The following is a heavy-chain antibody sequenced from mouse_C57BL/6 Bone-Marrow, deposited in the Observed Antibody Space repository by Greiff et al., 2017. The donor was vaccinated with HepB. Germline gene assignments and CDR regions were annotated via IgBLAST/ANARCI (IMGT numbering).Heavy chain of an antibody. CDR2: INPNNGGT. Sequence: EVQLQQSGPELVKPGASVKISCKASGYTFTDYYMNWVKQSHGKSLEWIGDINPNNGGTSYNQKFKGKATLTVDKSSSTAYMELRSLTSEDSAVYYCALDSSGYGAMDYWGQGTSVTVSS. J-gene: IGHJ4*01. CDR1: GYTFTDYY. V-gene: IGHV1-26*01. D-gene: IGHD3-2*02. CDR3: ALDSSGYGAMDY.